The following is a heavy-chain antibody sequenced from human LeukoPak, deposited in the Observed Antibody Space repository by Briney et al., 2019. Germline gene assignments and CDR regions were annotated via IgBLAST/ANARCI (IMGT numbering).Heavy chain of an antibody. V-gene: IGHV4-4*09. CDR2: IYTSGRT. Sequence: SETLSLTCTVSGGSISSYYWSWVRQPPGKGLEWIGYIYTSGRTKYNASLKRGGTISVNTSKNQFSLKLSSVTAADTAVYYCASSTSYLGQTFDYWGQGTLVTVSS. CDR3: ASSTSYLGQTFDY. J-gene: IGHJ4*02. D-gene: IGHD2-2*01. CDR1: GGSISSYY.